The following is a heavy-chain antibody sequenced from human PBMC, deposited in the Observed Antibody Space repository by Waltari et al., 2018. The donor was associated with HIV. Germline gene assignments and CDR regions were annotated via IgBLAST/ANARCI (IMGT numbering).Heavy chain of an antibody. CDR1: GYIFTNYW. CDR2: IYPDDSHT. J-gene: IGHJ4*02. CDR3: ARHDGDYFTDF. Sequence: EVHLVQSGAEVKKPGESLKISCKASGYIFTNYWIGWVRQMPGKGLEWMGIIYPDDSHTRYSPSFQGQVTISADKSINTAYLQWRSLEASDTAMYYCARHDGDYFTDFWGQGTLVTVSS. D-gene: IGHD4-17*01. V-gene: IGHV5-51*01.